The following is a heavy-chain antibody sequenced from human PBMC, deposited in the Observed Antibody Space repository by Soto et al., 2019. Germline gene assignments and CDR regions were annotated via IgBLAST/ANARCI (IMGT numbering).Heavy chain of an antibody. J-gene: IGHJ4*02. D-gene: IGHD6-13*01. CDR1: GGSISGYY. V-gene: IGHV4-59*08. CDR2: IYSSGNT. CDR3: ARRCIAAAGYNPTYNDY. Sequence: SETLSLTCTVSGGSISGYYWTWIRQPPGKGLEWIGYIYSSGNTNYNPSLQSRVTISVDTSKNQFSLKLSSVTAADTAVYYCARRCIAAAGYNPTYNDYWGQGTLVTVSS.